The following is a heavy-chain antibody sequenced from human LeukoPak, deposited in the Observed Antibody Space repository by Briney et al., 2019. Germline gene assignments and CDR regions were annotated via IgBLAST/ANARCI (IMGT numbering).Heavy chain of an antibody. CDR1: GASINNYS. CDR3: ARGGWLKTSYYFDF. V-gene: IGHV4-59*01. J-gene: IGHJ4*02. CDR2: MYSSGSS. D-gene: IGHD5-24*01. Sequence: SETLSLTCTVSGASINNYSWSWVRQPPGKGLEWIGYMYSSGSSTYNPSLKSRVTMSIDPSRNQLSLRVTSVTAADTAVYYCARGGWLKTSYYFDFWGQGSLVTVSS.